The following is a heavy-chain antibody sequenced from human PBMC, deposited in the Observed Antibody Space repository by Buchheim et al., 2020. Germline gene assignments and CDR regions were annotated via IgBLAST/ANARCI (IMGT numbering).Heavy chain of an antibody. CDR3: ARGEGFGY. Sequence: EVQLVESGGGLVQPGGSLRLSCAASGFTFSNYWMNWVRQAPGKGLEWVANIKQDGSEKYYVDSVKGRFTISRDNAKHSLYLQMNSLRAENTSVYYCARGEGFGYWGQGTL. D-gene: IGHD1-26*01. J-gene: IGHJ4*02. CDR2: IKQDGSEK. V-gene: IGHV3-7*01. CDR1: GFTFSNYW.